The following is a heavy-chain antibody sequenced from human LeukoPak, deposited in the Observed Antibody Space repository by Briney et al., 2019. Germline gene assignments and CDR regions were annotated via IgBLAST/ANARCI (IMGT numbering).Heavy chain of an antibody. V-gene: IGHV4-31*03. J-gene: IGHJ4*02. CDR3: ASSGYGTSGYPYYFDY. D-gene: IGHD5-12*01. CDR2: IYYSGST. Sequence: SQTLSLTCTVSGGSISSGGYYWSWIRQHPGKGLEWIVDIYYSGSTYYNPSLKSRVNISVDTSKTQFSLKLSSVTAADTAVYYCASSGYGTSGYPYYFDYWGQGTLVTVSS. CDR1: GGSISSGGYY.